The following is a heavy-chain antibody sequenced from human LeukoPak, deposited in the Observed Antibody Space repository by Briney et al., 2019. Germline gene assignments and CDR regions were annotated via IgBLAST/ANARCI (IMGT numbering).Heavy chain of an antibody. CDR2: ISAYNGNT. Sequence: ASVKVSCKASGYTFTSHGISWVRQAPGQGLEWMGWISAYNGNTNYAQKLQGRVTMTTDTSTSTAYMELRSLRSDDTAVYYCARDPHIVVVPAAIRGWFDPWGQGTLVTVSS. D-gene: IGHD2-2*02. CDR3: ARDPHIVVVPAAIRGWFDP. J-gene: IGHJ5*02. V-gene: IGHV1-18*01. CDR1: GYTFTSHG.